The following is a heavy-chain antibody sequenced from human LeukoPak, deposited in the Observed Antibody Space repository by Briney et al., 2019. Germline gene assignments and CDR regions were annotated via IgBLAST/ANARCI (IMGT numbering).Heavy chain of an antibody. CDR3: ARSGYSYGFKGNAFDI. CDR1: GGSISSYY. CDR2: IYYSGST. Sequence: PSETLSLTCTVSGGSISSYYWSWIRQPPGKGLEWIGYIYYSGSTNYNPSLKSRVTISVDTSKNQFSLKLSSVTAADTAVYYCARSGYSYGFKGNAFDIWGQGTMVTVSS. V-gene: IGHV4-59*08. J-gene: IGHJ3*02. D-gene: IGHD5-18*01.